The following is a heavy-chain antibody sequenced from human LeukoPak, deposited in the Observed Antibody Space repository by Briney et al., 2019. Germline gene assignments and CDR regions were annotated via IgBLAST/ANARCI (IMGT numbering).Heavy chain of an antibody. CDR2: ISSSGSTI. Sequence: GGSLRLSCAASGFTFSDYYMSWIRQAPGKGLEWVSYISSSGSTIYYADSLKGRFTISRDSAKNSLYLQMNSLRAEDTAVYYCAREVVTAIPYYFDYWGQGTLVTVSS. V-gene: IGHV3-11*01. D-gene: IGHD2-21*02. CDR3: AREVVTAIPYYFDY. J-gene: IGHJ4*02. CDR1: GFTFSDYY.